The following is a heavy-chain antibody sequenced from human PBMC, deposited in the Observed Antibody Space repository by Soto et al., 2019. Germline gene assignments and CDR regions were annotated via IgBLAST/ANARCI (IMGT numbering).Heavy chain of an antibody. CDR2: IYYSGST. V-gene: IGHV4-30-4*01. J-gene: IGHJ4*02. CDR1: GGSISSGDYY. Sequence: SETLSLTCTVSGGSISSGDYYWSWIRQPPGKGLEWIGYIYYSGSTYYNPSLKSRVTISVDTSKNQFSLKQSSVTAADTAVYYCARAYWGSYPLAEPYYFDYWGQGTLVTVSS. D-gene: IGHD3-16*01. CDR3: ARAYWGSYPLAEPYYFDY.